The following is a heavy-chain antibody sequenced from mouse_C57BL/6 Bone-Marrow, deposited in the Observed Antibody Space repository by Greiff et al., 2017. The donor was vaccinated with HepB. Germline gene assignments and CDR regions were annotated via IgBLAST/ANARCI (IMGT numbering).Heavy chain of an antibody. CDR1: GYTFTSYG. D-gene: IGHD1-1*01. J-gene: IGHJ3*01. CDR3: ARGYYGSSEVAY. Sequence: VQLQQSGAELARPGASVKLSCKASGYTFTSYGISWVKQRTGQGLEWIGEIYPRSGNTYYNEKFKGKATLTADKSSSTAYMELRSLTSEDSAVYFCARGYYGSSEVAYWGQGTLGTVSA. V-gene: IGHV1-81*01. CDR2: IYPRSGNT.